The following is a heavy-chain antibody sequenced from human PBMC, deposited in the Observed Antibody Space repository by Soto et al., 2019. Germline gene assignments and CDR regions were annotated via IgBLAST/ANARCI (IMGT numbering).Heavy chain of an antibody. J-gene: IGHJ4*02. CDR2: IRSKANSYAT. D-gene: IGHD3-22*01. CDR3: TRHIPDYYDSSGYYHPFDY. CDR1: GFTFSGSA. Sequence: QPGGSLRLSCAASGFTFSGSAMHWVRQASGKGLEWVGRIRSKANSYATAYAASVKGRFTISRDDSKNTAYLQMNSLKTEDTAVYYCTRHIPDYYDSSGYYHPFDYWGQGTLVTVSS. V-gene: IGHV3-73*01.